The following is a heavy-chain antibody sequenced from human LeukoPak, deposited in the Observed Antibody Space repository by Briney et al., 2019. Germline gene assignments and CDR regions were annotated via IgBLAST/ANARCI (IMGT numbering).Heavy chain of an antibody. CDR3: ARAPGRITIFGVVNPGAFGGVIVPDY. V-gene: IGHV1-18*01. CDR2: ISAYNGNT. CDR1: GYTFTSYG. J-gene: IGHJ4*02. Sequence: ASVKVSCKASGYTFTSYGISWVRQAPGQGLEWMGWISAYNGNTNYAQKLQGRVTMTTDTSTSTAYMELRSLRSDDTAVYYCARAPGRITIFGVVNPGAFGGVIVPDYWGQGTLVTDSS. D-gene: IGHD3-3*01.